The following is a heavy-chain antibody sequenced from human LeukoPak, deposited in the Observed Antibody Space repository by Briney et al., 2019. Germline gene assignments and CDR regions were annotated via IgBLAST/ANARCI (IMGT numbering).Heavy chain of an antibody. D-gene: IGHD2-2*01. V-gene: IGHV3-7*05. CDR2: IKQDGSEK. CDR1: GFTFSSYW. CDR3: ARDQRYCSSSSCPWEPFDY. Sequence: GGSLRLSGAASGFTFSSYWMSWVRQAPGKGLKWVANIKQDGSEKCYVDSVKGRFTISRDNAKNSLYLKRKSLRAEDTAVFYCARDQRYCSSSSCPWEPFDYWGQGTLVTVSS. J-gene: IGHJ4*02.